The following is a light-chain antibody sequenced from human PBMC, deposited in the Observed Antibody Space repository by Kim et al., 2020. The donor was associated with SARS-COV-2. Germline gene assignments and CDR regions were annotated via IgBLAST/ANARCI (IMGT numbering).Light chain of an antibody. CDR1: QSISSY. CDR2: SAS. J-gene: IGKJ4*01. CDR3: QQSHTAPLLT. V-gene: IGKV1-39*01. Sequence: DIQMTKSPSSLSASVGDRVTIACRASQSISSYLNWYQQKSGKAPKLLIYSASSLQSGVPSRFSGSGSGTDFTLTISSLQPEDFATYYCQQSHTAPLLTFGGGTKVDIK.